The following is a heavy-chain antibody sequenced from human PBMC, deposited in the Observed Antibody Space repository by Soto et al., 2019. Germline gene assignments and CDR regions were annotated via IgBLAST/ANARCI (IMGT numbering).Heavy chain of an antibody. CDR2: ISWNSGSI. J-gene: IGHJ1*01. Sequence: EVQLVESGGGLVQPGRSLRLSCAASGFTFDDYAMHWVRQAPRKGLEWVSGISWNSGSIGYADSVKGRFTISRDNAKNSLYLQMNSLRAEDTALYYCAKLGGIAAAGNPKKEYFQHWGQGTRVTVSS. CDR3: AKLGGIAAAGNPKKEYFQH. V-gene: IGHV3-9*01. D-gene: IGHD6-13*01. CDR1: GFTFDDYA.